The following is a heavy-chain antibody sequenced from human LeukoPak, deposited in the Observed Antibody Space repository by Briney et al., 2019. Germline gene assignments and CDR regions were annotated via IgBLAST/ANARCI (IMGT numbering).Heavy chain of an antibody. Sequence: SETLSLTCTVSGGSISSYYWSWIRQPPGKGLEWIGYIYYSGSTNYNPSLKSRDTISVDTSKNQFSLKLSSVTAADTAVYYCARGGYYDILTGSPDAFDIWGQGTMVTVSS. J-gene: IGHJ3*02. CDR1: GGSISSYY. CDR2: IYYSGST. D-gene: IGHD3-9*01. V-gene: IGHV4-59*01. CDR3: ARGGYYDILTGSPDAFDI.